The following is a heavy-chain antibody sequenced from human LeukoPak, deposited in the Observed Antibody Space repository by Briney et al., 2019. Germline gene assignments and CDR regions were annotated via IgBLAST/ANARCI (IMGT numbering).Heavy chain of an antibody. D-gene: IGHD2-2*02. Sequence: GGSLRLSCAASGFTFSSYAMHWVRQAPGKGLEWVAVISYDGSNKYYADSVKGRFTISRDNSKNTLYLQMNSLRAEDTAVYYCARDFTIVVVPAAIEEYFDYWGQGTLVTVSS. J-gene: IGHJ4*02. V-gene: IGHV3-30-3*01. CDR3: ARDFTIVVVPAAIEEYFDY. CDR2: ISYDGSNK. CDR1: GFTFSSYA.